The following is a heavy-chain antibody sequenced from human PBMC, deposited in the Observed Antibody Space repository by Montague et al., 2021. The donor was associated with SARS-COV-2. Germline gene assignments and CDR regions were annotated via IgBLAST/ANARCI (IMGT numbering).Heavy chain of an antibody. CDR1: GGSFSGHY. D-gene: IGHD2-2*01. J-gene: IGHJ6*02. CDR3: ARVRAVPAAMRIFSLGRSYYGMDV. CDR2: INHSGST. Sequence: ETLSLTCAVYGGSFSGHYWSWIRQPPGKGLEWIGEINHSGSTNYNPSLKRRVTISVDTSKNQFSLKLSSVTAADTAVYYCARVRAVPAAMRIFSLGRSYYGMDVWGQGTTVTVSS. V-gene: IGHV4-34*01.